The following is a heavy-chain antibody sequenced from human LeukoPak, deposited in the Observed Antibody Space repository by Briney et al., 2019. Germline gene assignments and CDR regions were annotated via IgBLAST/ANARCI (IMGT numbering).Heavy chain of an antibody. V-gene: IGHV7-4-1*02. CDR3: ARDLDSSGWYRGNFDY. CDR2: INTNTGNP. Sequence: ASVKVSCKASGYTFTSYAMNWVRQAPGQGFEWMGWINTNTGNPTYAQGFTGRFVFSLDTSVSTAYLQISSLKAEDTAVYYCARDLDSSGWYRGNFDYWGQGTLVTVSS. CDR1: GYTFTSYA. J-gene: IGHJ4*02. D-gene: IGHD6-19*01.